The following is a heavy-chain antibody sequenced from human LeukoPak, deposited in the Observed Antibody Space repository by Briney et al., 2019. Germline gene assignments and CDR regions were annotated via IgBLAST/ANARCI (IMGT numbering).Heavy chain of an antibody. CDR2: INPNSGGT. CDR1: GYTFTGYY. V-gene: IGHV1-2*02. Sequence: ASVKVSCKASGYTFTGYYMHWVRQAPGQGLEWMGWINPNSGGTNYAQKFQGRGTMTRDTSISTAYMELSRLRSDDTAVYYCARDFFPWTAMVMGDYWGQGTLVTVSS. CDR3: ARDFFPWTAMVMGDY. J-gene: IGHJ4*02. D-gene: IGHD5-18*01.